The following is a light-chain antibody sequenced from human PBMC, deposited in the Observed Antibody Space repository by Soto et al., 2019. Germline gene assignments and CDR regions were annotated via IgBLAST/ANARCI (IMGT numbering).Light chain of an antibody. J-gene: IGKJ1*01. CDR1: QSVSSWY. CDR3: QQYGNSRWT. V-gene: IGKV3-20*01. Sequence: EIVLTQSPDTLSLSPGERATLSCRASQSVSSWYLAWYQQKPGQAPRLLISGASTRATGIPDRFSGSGSGTDFTLTISRLEPEDFAVYYCQQYGNSRWTFGQGTKVEIK. CDR2: GAS.